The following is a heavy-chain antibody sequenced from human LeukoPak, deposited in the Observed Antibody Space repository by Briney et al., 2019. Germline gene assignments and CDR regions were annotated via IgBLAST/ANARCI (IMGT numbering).Heavy chain of an antibody. J-gene: IGHJ6*03. CDR2: ISSSSSTI. Sequence: GGSLRLSCAAPGFTFSSYSMNWVRQAPGKGLEWVSYISSSSSTIYYADSVKGRFTISRDNAKNSLYLQMNGLRAEDTAVYYCARVVYSYGWGYYYYYMDVWGKGTTVTVSS. V-gene: IGHV3-48*01. D-gene: IGHD5-18*01. CDR1: GFTFSSYS. CDR3: ARVVYSYGWGYYYYYMDV.